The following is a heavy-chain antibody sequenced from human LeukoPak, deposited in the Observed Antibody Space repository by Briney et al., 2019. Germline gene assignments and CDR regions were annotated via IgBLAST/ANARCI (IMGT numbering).Heavy chain of an antibody. Sequence: SVKVSCKASGGTFSSYTISLVRQAPGQGLEWMGRIIPILGIANYAQKFQGRVTITADKSTSTAYMELSSLGSEDTAVYYCASPRALYCSSTSCQTANGAFDIWGQGTMVTVSS. CDR1: GGTFSSYT. CDR2: IIPILGIA. D-gene: IGHD2-2*01. CDR3: ASPRALYCSSTSCQTANGAFDI. J-gene: IGHJ3*02. V-gene: IGHV1-69*02.